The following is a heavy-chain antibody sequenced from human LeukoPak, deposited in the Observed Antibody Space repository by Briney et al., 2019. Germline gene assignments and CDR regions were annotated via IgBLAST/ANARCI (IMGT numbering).Heavy chain of an antibody. CDR3: ARDGSGSRGGVNWSDP. D-gene: IGHD3-10*01. CDR2: ISDSSTYL. V-gene: IGHV3-21*06. CDR1: GFTFSSYS. J-gene: IGHJ5*02. Sequence: PGGSLRLSCAASGFTFSSYSMSWFRQAPGKGLEWVSSISDSSTYLYYRDSVKGRFTISRDNADNSLYLHMNSLRAEDTAVYYCARDGSGSRGGVNWSDPWGQGTLVTVSS.